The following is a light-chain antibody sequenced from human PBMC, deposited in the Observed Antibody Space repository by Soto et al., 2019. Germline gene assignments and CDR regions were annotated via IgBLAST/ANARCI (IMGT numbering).Light chain of an antibody. Sequence: DIVMTQSPLSLPVTPGEPASISCRSSQSLLQNDGYNFLAWYLQKPGQSPQLLIYLGSNRASGVPDRFSGSGSGKIFTTKIRRGGAGGCGVYFYMEAPQTPGTFGQGTKVEIK. CDR2: LGS. CDR3: MEAPQTPGT. CDR1: QSLLQNDGYNF. J-gene: IGKJ1*01. V-gene: IGKV2-28*01.